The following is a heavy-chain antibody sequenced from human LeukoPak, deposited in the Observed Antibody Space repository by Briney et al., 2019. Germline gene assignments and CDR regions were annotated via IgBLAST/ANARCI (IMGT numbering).Heavy chain of an antibody. CDR3: ARTARRTYCSGGSCYLRYGMDV. J-gene: IGHJ6*02. V-gene: IGHV1-18*01. CDR2: ISAYNGNT. CDR1: GYTFTSYG. Sequence: ASVKVSCKASGYTFTSYGISWVRQAPGQGLEWMGWISAYNGNTNYAQKLQGRVTMTTDTSTSTAYMELSRLRSDDTAVYYCARTARRTYCSGGSCYLRYGMDVWGQGTTVTVSS. D-gene: IGHD2-15*01.